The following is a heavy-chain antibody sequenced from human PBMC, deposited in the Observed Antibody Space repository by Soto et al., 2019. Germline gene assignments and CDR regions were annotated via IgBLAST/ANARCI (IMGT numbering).Heavy chain of an antibody. J-gene: IGHJ1*01. Sequence: LSLTCTVSGGSLSSGGDYWSWIRQHPGKGLEWIGYIYYYGSTYYKSSLKSRASISIDTSQNQFSLKLTSVTAADTAVYYCARAGINSFRFQDWGQGTLVTVSS. V-gene: IGHV4-31*03. D-gene: IGHD1-20*01. CDR2: IYYYGST. CDR1: GGSLSSGGDY. CDR3: ARAGINSFRFQD.